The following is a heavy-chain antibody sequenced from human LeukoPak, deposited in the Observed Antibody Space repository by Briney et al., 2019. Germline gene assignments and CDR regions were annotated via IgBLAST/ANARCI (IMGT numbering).Heavy chain of an antibody. CDR2: ISWNSGSI. J-gene: IGHJ4*02. D-gene: IGHD3-16*01. CDR3: ARRVPNQVITDYFDY. CDR1: GFTFDDYA. V-gene: IGHV3-9*01. Sequence: GGSLRLSCAASGFTFDDYAMHWVRQAPVKGLEWVSGISWNSGSIGYADSVKGRFTISRDNAKNSLFLQMNSLRAEDTAVYYCARRVPNQVITDYFDYWGQGTLVTVSS.